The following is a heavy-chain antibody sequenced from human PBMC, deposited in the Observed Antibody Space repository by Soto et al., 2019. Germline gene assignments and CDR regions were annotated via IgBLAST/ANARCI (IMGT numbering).Heavy chain of an antibody. CDR3: VKSGSYHDAFDI. D-gene: IGHD1-26*01. CDR1: GFTFSSYA. CDR2: ISSNGGST. V-gene: IGHV3-64D*09. J-gene: IGHJ3*02. Sequence: GGSLRLSCSASGFTFSSYAMHWVRQAPGKGLEYASAISSNGGSTYYADSVKGRFTISRDNSKNTLYLQMSSLRAEDTAVYYCVKSGSYHDAFDIWGQGTMVTVSS.